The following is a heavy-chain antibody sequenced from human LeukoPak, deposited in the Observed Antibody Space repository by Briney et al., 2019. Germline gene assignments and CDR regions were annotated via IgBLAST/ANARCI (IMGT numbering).Heavy chain of an antibody. CDR3: PRALAVAGTEAY. J-gene: IGHJ4*02. V-gene: IGHV1-18*01. CDR2: LSTYSGNT. D-gene: IGHD6-19*01. Sequence: ASVKVSCKASGYTFTSYGISWVRQAPGQGLEWMGGLSTYSGNTNYAQKVQGRVTMTIDRSTRKASMELKSQRADDSAVYYCPRALAVAGTEAYWREGTLVTVSS. CDR1: GYTFTSYG.